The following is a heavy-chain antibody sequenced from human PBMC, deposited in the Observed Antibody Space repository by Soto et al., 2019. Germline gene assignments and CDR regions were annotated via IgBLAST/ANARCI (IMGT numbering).Heavy chain of an antibody. J-gene: IGHJ4*01. V-gene: IGHV3-30-3*01. CDR2: ISYDGSSK. CDR3: ARVGRSVAGDY. D-gene: IGHD6-19*01. CDR1: GFTFHAYA. Sequence: QVQLLESGGGVGQPGRSLRLSCVASGFTFHAYAMFWVRQAPGKGLEWVAGISYDGSSKYLADSVRGRFTISRDNSKNTLFLQINTLTSEDTAVYFCARVGRSVAGDYWGHGTLVTVSS.